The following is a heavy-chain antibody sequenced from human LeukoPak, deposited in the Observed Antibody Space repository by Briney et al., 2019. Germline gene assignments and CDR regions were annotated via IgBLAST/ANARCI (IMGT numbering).Heavy chain of an antibody. Sequence: GGSLRLSCAASGFTFSSYAMHWVRQAPGKGLEWVAVISYDGSNKYYADAVKGRFTISRDNFKNTLYLQMNSLRAEDTAVYYCASGGYGDNYYYYGMDVWGQGTTVTVSS. CDR1: GFTFSSYA. D-gene: IGHD4-17*01. CDR2: ISYDGSNK. V-gene: IGHV3-30-3*01. CDR3: ASGGYGDNYYYYGMDV. J-gene: IGHJ6*02.